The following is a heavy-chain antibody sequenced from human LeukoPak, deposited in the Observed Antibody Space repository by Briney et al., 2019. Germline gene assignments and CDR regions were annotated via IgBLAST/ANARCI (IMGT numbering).Heavy chain of an antibody. J-gene: IGHJ5*02. Sequence: GGSLRLSCAASGFTFSSYAMSWVRQAPGKGLEWVSSISGSGGDTHYANSVKGRFTNSRDNAKNSLYLQMNSLRADDTAVYYCARGGYDILTGTSFFDPWGQGTLVTVSS. V-gene: IGHV3-23*01. CDR2: ISGSGGDT. CDR3: ARGGYDILTGTSFFDP. D-gene: IGHD3-9*01. CDR1: GFTFSSYA.